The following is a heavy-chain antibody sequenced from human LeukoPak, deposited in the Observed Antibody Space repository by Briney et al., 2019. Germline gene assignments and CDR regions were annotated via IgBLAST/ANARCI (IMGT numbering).Heavy chain of an antibody. V-gene: IGHV3-66*01. CDR2: IYSGGST. J-gene: IGHJ6*02. CDR1: GFTVSSNY. CDR3: ARDAGGYSYGYRHGMDV. D-gene: IGHD5-18*01. Sequence: RTGGSLRLSCAASGFTVSSNYMSWVRQAPGKGLEWVSVIYSGGSTYYADSVKGRFTISRDNSKNTLYLQMNSLRAEDTAVYYCARDAGGYSYGYRHGMDVWGQGTTVTVSS.